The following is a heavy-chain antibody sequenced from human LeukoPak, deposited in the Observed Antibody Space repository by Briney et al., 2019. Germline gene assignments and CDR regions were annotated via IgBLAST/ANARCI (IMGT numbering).Heavy chain of an antibody. Sequence: GGSLRLASAASGFTFSDYSMNWVRQAPGKGLEWISYISSSSGHIYYADSVKGRFTISRDNAKNSLYLQMDSLRAEDTAVFYCARDTSYAFDFWGQGTMVTVSS. CDR3: ARDTSYAFDF. CDR1: GFTFSDYS. J-gene: IGHJ3*01. V-gene: IGHV3-21*05. CDR2: ISSSSGHI.